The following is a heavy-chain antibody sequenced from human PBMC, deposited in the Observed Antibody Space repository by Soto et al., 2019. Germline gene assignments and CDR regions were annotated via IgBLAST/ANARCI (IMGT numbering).Heavy chain of an antibody. CDR1: GFTFDDYA. CDR3: AKDTGYSSSATVYY. Sequence: EVQLVESGGGLVQPGRSLRLSCAASGFTFDDYAMHWVRQAPGKGLEWVSGISWNSGSIGYADSVKGRFTISRDNAKNSLYLQMNSLRDEDTALYYCAKDTGYSSSATVYYWGQGTLVTVSS. D-gene: IGHD6-6*01. CDR2: ISWNSGSI. J-gene: IGHJ4*02. V-gene: IGHV3-9*01.